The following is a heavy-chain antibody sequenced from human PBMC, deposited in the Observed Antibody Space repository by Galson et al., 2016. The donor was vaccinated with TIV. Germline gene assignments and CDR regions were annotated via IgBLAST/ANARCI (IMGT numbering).Heavy chain of an antibody. CDR1: GFTFRSYA. Sequence: SLRLSCAASGFTFRSYAMNWVRQAPGKGLEWVSSIGGSGGSTYYADSVKGRVTISRDNANNSLYLQMNSLRAEDTAVYYCARDGARVGAHDAFDIWGQGTMVTVSS. J-gene: IGHJ3*02. CDR3: ARDGARVGAHDAFDI. D-gene: IGHD3-16*01. CDR2: IGGSGGST. V-gene: IGHV3-21*01.